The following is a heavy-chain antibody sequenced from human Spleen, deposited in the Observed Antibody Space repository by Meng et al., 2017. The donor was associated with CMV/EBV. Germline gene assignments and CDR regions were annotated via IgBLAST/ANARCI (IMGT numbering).Heavy chain of an antibody. CDR3: AIGEGYCSSTSCYTTAFDI. CDR2: IHPHRGDT. J-gene: IGHJ3*02. D-gene: IGHD2-2*02. CDR1: GYTFTAHY. V-gene: IGHV1-2*02. Sequence: ASVKVSCKASGYTFTAHYFHWVRQAPGQGLEWMGWIHPHRGDTNYAQQFQGRVTLTRDTSTSTVYMELSSLRSEDTAVYYCAIGEGYCSSTSCYTTAFDIWGQGTMVTVSS.